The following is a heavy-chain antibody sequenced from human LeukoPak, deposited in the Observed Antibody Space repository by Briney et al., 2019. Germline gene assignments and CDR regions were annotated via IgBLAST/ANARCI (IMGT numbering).Heavy chain of an antibody. CDR1: GYTFTSYG. CDR3: ARVVTMIVEVITTAENAFDI. Sequence: ASVKVSCKASGYTFTSYGISWVRQAPGQGLEWMGWISAYNGNTNYAQKLQGRVTMTTDTSTSTAYMELRSLRSDDTAVYYCARVVTMIVEVITTAENAFDIWGQGTMVTVSS. CDR2: ISAYNGNT. V-gene: IGHV1-18*01. J-gene: IGHJ3*02. D-gene: IGHD3-22*01.